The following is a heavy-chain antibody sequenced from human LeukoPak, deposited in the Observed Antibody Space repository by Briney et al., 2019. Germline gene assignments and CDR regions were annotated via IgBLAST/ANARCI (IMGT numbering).Heavy chain of an antibody. Sequence: GGSLVLSCAASGFTFRSYGMHWVRQAPGKGLEYVSAISSNGGRTYYANSVKGRFTISRDNSRNTLYLQMGSLRAEDMAVYYCATYYYDSGGFHFHHWGQGTLVTVSS. CDR3: ATYYYDSGGFHFHH. J-gene: IGHJ1*01. CDR2: ISSNGGRT. V-gene: IGHV3-64*01. CDR1: GFTFRSYG. D-gene: IGHD3-22*01.